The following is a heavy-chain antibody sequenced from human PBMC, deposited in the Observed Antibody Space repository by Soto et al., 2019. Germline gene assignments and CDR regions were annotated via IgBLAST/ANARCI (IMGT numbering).Heavy chain of an antibody. CDR2: INAGNGNT. J-gene: IGHJ4*02. CDR3: ARVWGYCSSTSCPNRGDSFDY. CDR1: GYSFTSYA. V-gene: IGHV1-3*01. Sequence: ASVKVSRKASGYSFTSYAMHWVRHAPGQRLEWMGWINAGNGNTKYSQKFQGRVTITRDTSASTAYMELSSLRSEDTAVYYCARVWGYCSSTSCPNRGDSFDYWGQGTLVTVSS. D-gene: IGHD2-2*01.